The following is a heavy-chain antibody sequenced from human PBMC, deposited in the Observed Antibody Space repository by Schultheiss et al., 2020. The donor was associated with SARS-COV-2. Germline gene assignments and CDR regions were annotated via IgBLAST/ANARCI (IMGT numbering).Heavy chain of an antibody. CDR2: ISGGGIST. V-gene: IGHV3-23*01. CDR3: AKQQLGSRSAFDY. J-gene: IGHJ4*02. CDR1: GFTFSSYA. D-gene: IGHD6-13*01. Sequence: GGSLRLSCAASGFTFSSYAMTWVRQAPGKGLEWVSAISGGGISTYYADSVKGRFTISRDNSKNTLYLQMNSLRAEDTAVYYCAKQQLGSRSAFDYWGQGTLVTVSS.